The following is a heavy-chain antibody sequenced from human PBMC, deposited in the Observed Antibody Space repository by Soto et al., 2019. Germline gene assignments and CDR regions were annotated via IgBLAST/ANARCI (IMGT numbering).Heavy chain of an antibody. D-gene: IGHD5-12*01. J-gene: IGHJ4*02. CDR2: IYYSGST. CDR3: PSSGGYSAVPQNFDY. V-gene: IGHV4-31*03. Sequence: KPSETVSLTCTVSGGCISSGGYYWSWIRQHPGKGLEWIGYIYYSGSTYYNPSIKSRVTISVDTSKNQFSLKLSYVTAADTAVYYCPSSGGYSAVPQNFDYWGQGTLVTVSS. CDR1: GGCISSGGYY.